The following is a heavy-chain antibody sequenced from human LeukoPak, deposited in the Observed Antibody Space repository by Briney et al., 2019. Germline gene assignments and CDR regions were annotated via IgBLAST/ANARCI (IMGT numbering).Heavy chain of an antibody. D-gene: IGHD2-2*01. CDR3: ARWSEWMDQLGRRGFDY. V-gene: IGHV1-8*01. CDR2: MNPNSGNT. CDR1: GYTFTSYD. Sequence: ASVKVYCKASGYTFTSYDINWVRQATGQGLEWMGWMNPNSGNTGYAQKFQGRVTMTRNTSISTAYMELSSLRSEDTAVYYCARWSEWMDQLGRRGFDYWGQGTLVTVSS. J-gene: IGHJ4*02.